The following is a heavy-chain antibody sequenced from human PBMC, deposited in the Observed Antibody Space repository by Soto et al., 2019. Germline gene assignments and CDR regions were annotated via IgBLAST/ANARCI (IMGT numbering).Heavy chain of an antibody. J-gene: IGHJ4*02. CDR3: VSWVSAHFAY. Sequence: EVQLLESGGALVQPGGSLRLSCAASGFTFSSHPMTWVRQAPGKGLEWVSTLNDNGAYTHYADSVKGRFTISRDNSRTTVGLQMNSLRAEDTASYYCVSWVSAHFAYWAQGVLVTVSS. V-gene: IGHV3-23*01. CDR1: GFTFSSHP. D-gene: IGHD2-8*01. CDR2: LNDNGAYT.